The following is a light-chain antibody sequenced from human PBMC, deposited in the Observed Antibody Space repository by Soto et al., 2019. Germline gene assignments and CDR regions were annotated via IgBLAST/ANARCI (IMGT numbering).Light chain of an antibody. V-gene: IGKV1-8*01. CDR1: QGISSY. Sequence: AIRMTQSPSSFSASTGDRVTITCRASQGISSYLAWYQQKPGKAPKLLLYAASTLQSGVPSRLSGSGSGTDFTLTISCLQSEDFATDYCQQYYSYPRTFGQGTKVEIK. CDR3: QQYYSYPRT. J-gene: IGKJ1*01. CDR2: AAS.